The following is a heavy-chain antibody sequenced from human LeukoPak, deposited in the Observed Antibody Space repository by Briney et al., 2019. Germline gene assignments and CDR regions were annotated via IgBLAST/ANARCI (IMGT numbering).Heavy chain of an antibody. CDR2: IYHNGAT. V-gene: IGHV4-4*02. D-gene: IGHD4-23*01. J-gene: IGHJ4*02. CDR3: VRNAGNSDYDS. Sequence: SETLSLTCTVSGVSISNRNCWTWVRQPPGKGLEWIGEIYHNGATNYKPSLKSRVTMSLDKSKNQFSLKLNSVTAADTAVYYCVRNAGNSDYDSWGQGTLVTVSS. CDR1: GVSISNRNC.